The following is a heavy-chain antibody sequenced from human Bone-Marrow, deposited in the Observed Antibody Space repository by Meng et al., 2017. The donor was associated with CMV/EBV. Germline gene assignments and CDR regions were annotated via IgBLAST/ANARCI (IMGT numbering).Heavy chain of an antibody. V-gene: IGHV1-69*12. CDR2: IIPIFGTA. D-gene: IGHD1-7*01. J-gene: IGHJ4*02. CDR3: ARVLDWNYMGYYFDY. Sequence: QVQRVKSGAEVTKPGSSVKVSCKASGGTFSSYAISWVRQAPGQGLEWMGGIIPIFGTANYAQKFQGRVTITADESTSTAYMELSSLRSEDTAVYYCARVLDWNYMGYYFDYWGQGTLVTVSS. CDR1: GGTFSSYA.